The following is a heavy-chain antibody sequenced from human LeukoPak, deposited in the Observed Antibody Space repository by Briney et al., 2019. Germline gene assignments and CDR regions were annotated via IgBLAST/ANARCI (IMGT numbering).Heavy chain of an antibody. CDR2: ISAYNGNT. D-gene: IGHD6-6*01. V-gene: IGHV1-18*01. J-gene: IGHJ4*02. CDR1: GYTFTSYG. Sequence: ASVKVSCKASGYTFTSYGISWVRQAPGQGLEWMGWISAYNGNTNYAQKLQGRVTMTRDTSISTAYMELSRLRSDDTAVYYCASSIAARPEEALDYWGQGTLVTVSS. CDR3: ASSIAARPEEALDY.